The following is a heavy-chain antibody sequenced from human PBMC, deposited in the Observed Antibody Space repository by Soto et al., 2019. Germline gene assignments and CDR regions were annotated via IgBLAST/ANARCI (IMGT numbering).Heavy chain of an antibody. CDR3: AHRRVVPAKGNNWFDT. D-gene: IGHD2-15*01. V-gene: IGHV2-5*02. CDR1: GFSLSTSGVG. Sequence: QITLKESGPTLVKPTQTLTLTCTFSGFSLSTSGVGVGWIRQPPGKALEWLAFIYWDDDKRYSPSLKSRLTITKXTXKXXVVLTMTDMDAVDTATYYCAHRRVVPAKGNNWFDTWGQRPLVIVSS. CDR2: IYWDDDK. J-gene: IGHJ5*02.